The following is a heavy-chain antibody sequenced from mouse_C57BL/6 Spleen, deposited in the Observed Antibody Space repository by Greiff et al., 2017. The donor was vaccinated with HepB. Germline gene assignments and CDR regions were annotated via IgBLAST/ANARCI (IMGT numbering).Heavy chain of an antibody. V-gene: IGHV1-4*01. Sequence: VQLQQSGAELARPGASVKMSCKASGYTLTSYTMHWVKQRPGQGLEWIGYINPSSGYTKYNQKFKDKATLTADKSSSTAYMQLSSLTSEDSAVYYCAGYEEGYYAMDYWGQGTSVTVSS. CDR1: GYTLTSYT. J-gene: IGHJ4*01. CDR2: INPSSGYT. CDR3: AGYEEGYYAMDY. D-gene: IGHD2-2*01.